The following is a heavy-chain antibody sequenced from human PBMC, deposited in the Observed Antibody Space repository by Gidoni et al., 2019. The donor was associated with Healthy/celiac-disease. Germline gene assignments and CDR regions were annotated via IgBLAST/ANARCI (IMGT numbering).Heavy chain of an antibody. CDR1: GFTFSSYS. Sequence: EVQLVESGGGLVQPGGSLRLSCAASGFTFSSYSMNWVRQAPGKGLEWVSYISSSSSTIYYADSVKGRFTISRDNAKNSLYLQMNSLRAEDTAVYYCARDSYDFWSGYSNFDYWGQGTLVTVSS. D-gene: IGHD3-3*01. CDR3: ARDSYDFWSGYSNFDY. J-gene: IGHJ4*02. V-gene: IGHV3-48*01. CDR2: ISSSSSTI.